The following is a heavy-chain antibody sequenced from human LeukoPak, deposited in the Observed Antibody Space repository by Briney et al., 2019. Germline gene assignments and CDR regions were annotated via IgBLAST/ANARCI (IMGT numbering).Heavy chain of an antibody. Sequence: SVKVSCKASGGTFSSYAISWVRQAPGQGLEWMGRIIPILGIANYAQKFQGRVTITADKSTSTAYMELSSLRSEDTAVYYCARSSERWLQSVTYCFDYWGQGTLVTVSS. D-gene: IGHD5-24*01. CDR2: IIPILGIA. CDR3: ARSSERWLQSVTYCFDY. CDR1: GGTFSSYA. J-gene: IGHJ4*02. V-gene: IGHV1-69*04.